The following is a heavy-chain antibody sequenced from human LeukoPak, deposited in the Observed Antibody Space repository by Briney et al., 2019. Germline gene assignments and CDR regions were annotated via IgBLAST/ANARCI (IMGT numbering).Heavy chain of an antibody. V-gene: IGHV1-69*04. J-gene: IGHJ4*02. CDR2: IIPILGIA. Sequence: SVKVSCKASGYTFTGYYMHWVRQAPGQGLGWMGRIIPILGIANYAQKFQGRVTITADKSTSTAYMELSSLRSEDTAVYYCARVVSSGWYFFFDYWGQGTLVTVSS. D-gene: IGHD6-19*01. CDR1: GYTFTGYY. CDR3: ARVVSSGWYFFFDY.